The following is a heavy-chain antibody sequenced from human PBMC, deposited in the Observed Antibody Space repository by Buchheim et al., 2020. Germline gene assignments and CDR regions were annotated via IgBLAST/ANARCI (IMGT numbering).Heavy chain of an antibody. D-gene: IGHD3-22*01. V-gene: IGHV3-30*18. CDR3: AKDLSGYLTYYYYGMDV. Sequence: QVQLVESGGGVVQPGRSLRLSCAASGFTFSSYGMHWVRQAPGKGLEWVAVISYDGSNKYYADSVKGRFTISRDNSKNTLYLLMNSLRAEDTAVYYCAKDLSGYLTYYYYGMDVWGQGTT. J-gene: IGHJ6*02. CDR1: GFTFSSYG. CDR2: ISYDGSNK.